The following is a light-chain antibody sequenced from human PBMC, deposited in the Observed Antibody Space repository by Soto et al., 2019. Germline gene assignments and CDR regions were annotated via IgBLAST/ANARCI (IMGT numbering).Light chain of an antibody. CDR2: DVS. J-gene: IGLJ1*01. CDR1: SSDVGDYDY. V-gene: IGLV2-11*01. CDR3: GSYAGTSTYV. Sequence: QSALTQPPSVSGAPGQSVTISCTGTSSDVGDYDYVSWYLQHPGTAPKLLISDVSRRHSGVPDRFSGSKSGNTASLTIAGLQVDDECDYYCGSYAGTSTYVFGTGTKLTVL.